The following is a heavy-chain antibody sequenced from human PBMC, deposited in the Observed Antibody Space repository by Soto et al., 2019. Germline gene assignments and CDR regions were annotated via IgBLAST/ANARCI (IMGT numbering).Heavy chain of an antibody. J-gene: IGHJ4*02. CDR3: ARQFDYATSGYYYAY. Sequence: SVKVSCKASGGTFNKYAIDWVRQAPGQGLEWMGGITPLFGTPNYAQRFQGRVTISADEVTSTAYMELRSLRSDDTGVYYCARQFDYATSGYYYAYWGQGTLLIVSS. CDR2: ITPLFGTP. V-gene: IGHV1-69*13. CDR1: GGTFNKYA. D-gene: IGHD3-22*01.